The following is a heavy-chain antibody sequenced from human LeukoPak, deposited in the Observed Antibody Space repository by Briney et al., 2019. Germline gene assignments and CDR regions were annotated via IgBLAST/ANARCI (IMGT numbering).Heavy chain of an antibody. V-gene: IGHV3-48*03. CDR1: GFTFGSNE. Sequence: PGGSLRLSCAASGFTFGSNEMTWVRQTPGQGRVWVSSISRSGSDIYYADSVKGRFTISRDNAKNSLYLQMNSLRAEDTAVYYCAYYGSGSYFDYWGQGTLVTVSS. CDR3: AYYGSGSYFDY. J-gene: IGHJ4*02. CDR2: ISRSGSDI. D-gene: IGHD3-10*01.